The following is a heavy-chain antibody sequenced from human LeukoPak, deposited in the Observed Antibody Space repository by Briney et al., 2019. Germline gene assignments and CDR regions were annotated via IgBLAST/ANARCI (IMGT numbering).Heavy chain of an antibody. CDR2: INPNSGGT. Sequence: ASMKVSCKASGYTFTGYFIHWVRQTPGQGLEWMGCINPNSGGTYYAQRFQDRVTMTRDTSISTAYMELSSLRSDDTAVYYCASGSDISSFYLYYSDYWGQGSLVTVSS. V-gene: IGHV1-2*02. CDR3: ASGSDISSFYLYYSDY. J-gene: IGHJ4*02. D-gene: IGHD2-21*01. CDR1: GYTFTGYF.